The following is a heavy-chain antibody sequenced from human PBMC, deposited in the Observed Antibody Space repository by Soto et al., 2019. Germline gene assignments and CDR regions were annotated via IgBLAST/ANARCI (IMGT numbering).Heavy chain of an antibody. Sequence: QVQLIQSEAEVKKPGSSVRVSCTASGGIFGSHGFSWVRQAPGQRLEWVGGFIPIFRTLTYTEKFQARVRIAADESKNTGCLDLSSLTSEDTVVYYCVRDRRIYYSDPHDEFVASDYEVWGQGTMVSVSS. D-gene: IGHD3-22*01. CDR2: FIPIFRTL. CDR1: GGIFGSHG. J-gene: IGHJ3*01. V-gene: IGHV1-69*01. CDR3: VRDRRIYYSDPHDEFVASDYEV.